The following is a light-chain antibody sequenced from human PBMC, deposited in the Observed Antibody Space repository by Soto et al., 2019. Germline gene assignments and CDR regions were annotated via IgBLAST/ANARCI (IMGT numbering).Light chain of an antibody. J-gene: IGLJ1*01. V-gene: IGLV1-40*01. CDR1: SSNIGGGYD. Sequence: QSVLTQPPSVSGAPGQRVTISCTGSSSNIGGGYDVHWYQQLPGTAPKLLIYGNSNRPSGVPDRFSGSKSGTSASLAITGLQAEDEADYYCQSYDSSRSGYVFGTGTKLTVL. CDR2: GNS. CDR3: QSYDSSRSGYV.